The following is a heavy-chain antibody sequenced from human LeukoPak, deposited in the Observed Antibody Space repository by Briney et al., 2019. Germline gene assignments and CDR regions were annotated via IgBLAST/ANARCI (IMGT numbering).Heavy chain of an antibody. D-gene: IGHD3-3*01. V-gene: IGHV3-21*01. CDR2: ISSNTSSI. CDR1: GFTFSSYS. CDR3: VSPVEDDFWSGYSDDAFDI. J-gene: IGHJ3*02. Sequence: GGSLRLSCAASGFTFSSYSMNWVRQAPGKGLEWVSSISSNTSSIYYADSVKGRFAISRDNAKNSLYLQMNSLRAEDTAVYYCVSPVEDDFWSGYSDDAFDIWGPGTMVTVSS.